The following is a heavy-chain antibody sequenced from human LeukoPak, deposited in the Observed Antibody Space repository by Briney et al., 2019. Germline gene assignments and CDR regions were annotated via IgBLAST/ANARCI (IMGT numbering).Heavy chain of an antibody. CDR1: GGSINSYY. Sequence: PSETLSLTCTVSGGSINSYYWSWIRQPPGKGLECIGYIHYTGSTNYNPSLKSRVTISVDTSKNQFSLKLSSVTAADTAVYYCARASHDYGDYSHFDYWGQGTLVTVSS. V-gene: IGHV4-59*12. CDR3: ARASHDYGDYSHFDY. J-gene: IGHJ4*02. D-gene: IGHD4-17*01. CDR2: IHYTGST.